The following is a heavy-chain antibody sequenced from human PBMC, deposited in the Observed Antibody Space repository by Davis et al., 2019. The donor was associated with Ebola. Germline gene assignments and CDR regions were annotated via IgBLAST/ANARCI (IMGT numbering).Heavy chain of an antibody. V-gene: IGHV1-18*01. CDR2: ISAYNGNT. CDR1: GYTFTSYG. CDR3: ARDIRRYSSGWYPVGY. Sequence: AASVTVSCKASGYTFTSYGISWVRQAPGQGLEWMGWISAYNGNTNYAQKLQGRVTMTTDTSTSTAYMELRSLRSDDTAVYYCARDIRRYSSGWYPVGYWGQGTLVTVSS. J-gene: IGHJ4*02. D-gene: IGHD6-19*01.